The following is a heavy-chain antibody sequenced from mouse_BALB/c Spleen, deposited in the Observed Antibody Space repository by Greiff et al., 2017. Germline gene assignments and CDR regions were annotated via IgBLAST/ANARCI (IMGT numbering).Heavy chain of an antibody. J-gene: IGHJ4*01. V-gene: IGHV1-7*01. Sequence: VQGVESGAELAKPGASVKMSCKASGYTFTSYWMHWVKQRPGQGLEWIGYINPSTGYTEYNQKFKDKATLTADKSSSTAYMQLSSLTSEDSAVYYCARNDYAPYYYAMDYWGQGTSVTVSS. CDR3: ARNDYAPYYYAMDY. D-gene: IGHD2-4*01. CDR2: INPSTGYT. CDR1: GYTFTSYW.